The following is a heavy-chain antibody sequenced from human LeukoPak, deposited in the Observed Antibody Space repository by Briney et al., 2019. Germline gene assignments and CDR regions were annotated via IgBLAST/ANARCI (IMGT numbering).Heavy chain of an antibody. Sequence: SETLSLTCAVYGGSFSGYCWSWIRQPPGKGLEWIGEISHSGGTNYNPYLMSRVTISVDTSKHQFSLKLSSVTAADTAMYYRARGGYCSSTSCNFDYWGQGTLATVSS. CDR1: GGSFSGYC. V-gene: IGHV4-34*01. CDR3: ARGGYCSSTSCNFDY. J-gene: IGHJ4*02. CDR2: ISHSGGT. D-gene: IGHD2-2*01.